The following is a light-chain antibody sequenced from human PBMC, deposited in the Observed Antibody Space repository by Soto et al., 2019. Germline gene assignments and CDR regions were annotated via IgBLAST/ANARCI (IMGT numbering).Light chain of an antibody. CDR3: QQRSNWLT. CDR2: DAS. V-gene: IGKV3-11*01. J-gene: IGKJ4*01. Sequence: ALTQSPATLSLSPGERATLSCRASQSVSSYLAWYQQKPGQAPRLLIYDASNRATGIPARFSGSGSGTDFTLTISSLEPEDFAVYYCQQRSNWLTFGGGTKVDIK. CDR1: QSVSSY.